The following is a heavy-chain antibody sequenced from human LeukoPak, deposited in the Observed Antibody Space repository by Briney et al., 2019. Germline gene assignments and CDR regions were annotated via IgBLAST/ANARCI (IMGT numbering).Heavy chain of an antibody. Sequence: GVSVRLSCAACVFSFTNCWMSWVRQARGKALEGGAYVKEDGTTKQYVDSVKCRFTISREKAKHSLYLQMDSLRAENTAMYYCVSQEVVPHWGQGTLVSVSS. CDR1: VFSFTNCW. CDR2: VKEDGTTK. J-gene: IGHJ4*02. D-gene: IGHD2-15*01. V-gene: IGHV3-7*01. CDR3: VSQEVVPH.